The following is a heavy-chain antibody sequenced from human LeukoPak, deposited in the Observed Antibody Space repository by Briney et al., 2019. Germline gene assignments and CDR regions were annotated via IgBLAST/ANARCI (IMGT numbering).Heavy chain of an antibody. D-gene: IGHD5-12*01. CDR2: INQDGSEE. V-gene: IGHV3-7*01. CDR1: VFTFSHYW. Sequence: GGSLRLSCAASVFTFSHYWMTWVRQAPGKGLEWVAQINQDGSEEYYMDSVKARFTISRDNAKDSVFLQMNSLRAGDTAVYYCVRDGGVSGYDLLDYWGQGTLVTVSS. J-gene: IGHJ4*02. CDR3: VRDGGVSGYDLLDY.